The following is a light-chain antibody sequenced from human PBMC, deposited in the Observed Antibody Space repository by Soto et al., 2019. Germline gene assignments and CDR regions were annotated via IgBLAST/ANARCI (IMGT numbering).Light chain of an antibody. Sequence: SYELTQPPSVSVAPGETARITCGGNNIGSKSVHWYQQKPGQAPVLVIYYDSDRPSGIPERFSGSNSGNTATLTISRVEAGDEADYYCQVWDSSSDHRVVFGGGTKVTVL. CDR2: YDS. J-gene: IGLJ2*01. CDR3: QVWDSSSDHRVV. CDR1: NIGSKS. V-gene: IGLV3-21*04.